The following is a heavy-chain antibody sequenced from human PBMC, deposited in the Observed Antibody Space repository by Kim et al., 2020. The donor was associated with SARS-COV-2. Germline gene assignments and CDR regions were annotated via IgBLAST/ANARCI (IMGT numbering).Heavy chain of an antibody. CDR3: ACLIVDSRSYWDFDV. J-gene: IGHJ2*01. Sequence: GGSLRLSCAASGFTFSCYCMTWLRRPPGKGLEWVADINQDGSKKYYVDSLKGRFTISRDNTKNSLYLQVDSLRAEDTAVYYCACLIVDSRSYWDFDVWGPGTLVTVS. CDR2: INQDGSKK. D-gene: IGHD3-22*01. V-gene: IGHV3-7*03. CDR1: GFTFSCYC.